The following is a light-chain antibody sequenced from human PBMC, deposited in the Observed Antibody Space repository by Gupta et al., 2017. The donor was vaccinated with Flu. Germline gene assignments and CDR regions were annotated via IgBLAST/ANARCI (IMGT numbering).Light chain of an antibody. CDR1: SSNIGNNY. J-gene: IGLJ2*01. V-gene: IGLV1-51*02. CDR3: GTWDSSLSAVV. CDR2: ENN. Sequence: QSVLTTPPSVSAAPGQKVTISCSGSSSNIGNNYVSWYQQLPGTAPKLLIYENNKRPSGIPDRFSGSKSGTSATLGITGLQTGDEADYYCGTWDSSLSAVVFGGGTKLTVL.